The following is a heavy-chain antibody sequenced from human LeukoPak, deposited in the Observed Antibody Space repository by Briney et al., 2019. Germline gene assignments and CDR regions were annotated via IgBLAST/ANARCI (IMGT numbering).Heavy chain of an antibody. V-gene: IGHV4-59*12. CDR2: IYYSGST. CDR1: GGSISSYY. CDR3: SRGGFYGSGVDAFDI. D-gene: IGHD3-10*01. J-gene: IGHJ3*02. Sequence: PSETLSLTCTVSGGSISSYYWSWIRQPPGKGLEWLGYIYYSGSTNYNPSLKSRVTISVDTSKNQVSLKLDSVTAADTAVYYCSRGGFYGSGVDAFDIWGQGTMVTVSS.